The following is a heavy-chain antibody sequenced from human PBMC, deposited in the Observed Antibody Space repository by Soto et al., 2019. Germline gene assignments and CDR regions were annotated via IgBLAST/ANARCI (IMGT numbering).Heavy chain of an antibody. V-gene: IGHV4-59*01. Sequence: QVQLHESGPGLVKPSETLSLTCTVSGGSFNTYYSWSWVRQPSGKGLEFIGNIFDTGTSNYNPTLNSRVTITLDTAKNQFSLKLTSVTAADTAVDYCARDDRDDDRGRFGHWGQGTLVTVST. CDR3: ARDDRDDDRGRFGH. D-gene: IGHD3-10*01. J-gene: IGHJ4*02. CDR2: IFDTGTS. CDR1: GGSFNTYY.